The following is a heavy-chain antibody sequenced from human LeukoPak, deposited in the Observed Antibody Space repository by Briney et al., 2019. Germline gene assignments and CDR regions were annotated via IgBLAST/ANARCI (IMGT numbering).Heavy chain of an antibody. Sequence: PGGSLRLSCTASGFTFGDYAMSWVRQAPGKGLEWVGFIRSKAYGGTTEYAASVKGRFTISRDDSKSIAYLQMNSLKTEDTAVYYCTSMMVRGVIIAPYFDYWGQGTLVTVSS. D-gene: IGHD3-10*01. J-gene: IGHJ4*02. CDR1: GFTFGDYA. CDR2: IRSKAYGGTT. V-gene: IGHV3-49*04. CDR3: TSMMVRGVIIAPYFDY.